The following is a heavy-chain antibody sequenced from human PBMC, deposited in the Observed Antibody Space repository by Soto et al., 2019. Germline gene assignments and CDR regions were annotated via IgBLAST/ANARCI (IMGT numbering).Heavy chain of an antibody. CDR2: IYYSGST. CDR3: ARNRWSTRRGTVAGTNYFDY. V-gene: IGHV4-59*08. Sequence: KLSETLSLTCTVSGGSISSYYLSWIRQPPGKGLEWIGYIYYSGSTNYNPSLKSRVTISVDTSKNQFSLKLSSVTAADTAVYYCARNRWSTRRGTVAGTNYFDYWGQRTLVTVSS. J-gene: IGHJ4*02. D-gene: IGHD6-19*01. CDR1: GGSISSYY.